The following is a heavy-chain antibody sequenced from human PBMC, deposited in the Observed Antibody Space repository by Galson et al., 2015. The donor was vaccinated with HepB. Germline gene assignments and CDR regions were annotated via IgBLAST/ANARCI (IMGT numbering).Heavy chain of an antibody. CDR2: TYYRSKWYN. Sequence: AISGDSVSSNSAAWNWIRQSPSRGLEWLGRTYYRSKWYNDYAVSVKSRITINPDTSKNQFSLQLNSVTPEDTAVYYCARVTGRSYGSGSYYTYDAFDIWGQGTMVTVSS. J-gene: IGHJ3*02. D-gene: IGHD3-10*01. CDR1: GDSVSSNSAA. CDR3: ARVTGRSYGSGSYYTYDAFDI. V-gene: IGHV6-1*01.